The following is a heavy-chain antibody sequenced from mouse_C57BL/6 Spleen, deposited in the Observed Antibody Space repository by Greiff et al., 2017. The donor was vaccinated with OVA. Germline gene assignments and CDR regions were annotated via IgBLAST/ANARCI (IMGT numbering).Heavy chain of an antibody. CDR3: TDGSSYGYAMDY. J-gene: IGHJ4*01. Sequence: EVHLVESGGGLVQPGGSMKLSCVASGFTFSNYWMNWVRQSPEKGLEWVAQIRLKSDNYATHYAESVKGRFTISRDDSKSSVYLQMNNLRAEDTGIYYCTDGSSYGYAMDYWGQGTSVTVSS. D-gene: IGHD1-1*01. CDR2: IRLKSDNYAT. CDR1: GFTFSNYW. V-gene: IGHV6-3*01.